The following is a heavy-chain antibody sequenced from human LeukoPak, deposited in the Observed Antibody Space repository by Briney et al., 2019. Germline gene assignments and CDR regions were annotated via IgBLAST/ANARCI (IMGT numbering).Heavy chain of an antibody. CDR1: GGSFSGYY. CDR2: INHSGST. Sequence: PSETLSLTCAVYGGSFSGYYWSWIRQPPGKGLEWIGEINHSGSTNYNPSLKSRVTISVDTSKNQFSLKLSSVTAADTAAYYCARGSSSWYTGNNRFDPWGQGTLVTVSS. D-gene: IGHD6-13*01. CDR3: ARGSSSWYTGNNRFDP. J-gene: IGHJ5*02. V-gene: IGHV4-34*01.